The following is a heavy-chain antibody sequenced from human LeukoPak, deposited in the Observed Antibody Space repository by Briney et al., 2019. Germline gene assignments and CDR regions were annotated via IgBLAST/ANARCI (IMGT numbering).Heavy chain of an antibody. CDR1: GGSISSYY. D-gene: IGHD3-10*01. V-gene: IGHV4-4*07. Sequence: SETLSLTCTVSGGSISSYYWSWIRQPPGKGLEWIGRIYTSGSTNYNPSLKSRVTMSVDTSKSQFSLKLSSVTAADTAVYYCARAVGSGSFQTYYYYMDVWGKGTTVTISS. CDR2: IYTSGST. CDR3: ARAVGSGSFQTYYYYMDV. J-gene: IGHJ6*03.